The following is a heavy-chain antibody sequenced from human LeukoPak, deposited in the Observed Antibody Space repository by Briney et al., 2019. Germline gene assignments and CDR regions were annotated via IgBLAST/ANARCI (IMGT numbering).Heavy chain of an antibody. V-gene: IGHV1-46*01. D-gene: IGHD3-22*01. CDR3: ARDDNSGYFYGAGGY. J-gene: IGHJ4*02. CDR2: INPSGGST. Sequence: ASVRVSCKASGYTFTSYYMHWLRQAPGQGLEWMGIINPSGGSTNYAQKFQGRVTITRDTSTSTVYMELSSLRSEDTAVYYCARDDNSGYFYGAGGYWGQGTLVTVSS. CDR1: GYTFTSYY.